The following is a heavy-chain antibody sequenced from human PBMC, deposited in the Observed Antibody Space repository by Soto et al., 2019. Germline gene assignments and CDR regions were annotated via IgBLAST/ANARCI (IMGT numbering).Heavy chain of an antibody. Sequence: GGSLRLSCAASGFTFSSYSMNWVRQAPGKGLEWVSYISSSSSTIYYADSVKGRFTISRDNAKNSLYLQMNSLRAEDTAVYYCARDEYYGSGSTMGYYYYYYMDVWGKGTTVTVSS. D-gene: IGHD3-10*01. CDR3: ARDEYYGSGSTMGYYYYYYMDV. V-gene: IGHV3-48*01. J-gene: IGHJ6*03. CDR2: ISSSSSTI. CDR1: GFTFSSYS.